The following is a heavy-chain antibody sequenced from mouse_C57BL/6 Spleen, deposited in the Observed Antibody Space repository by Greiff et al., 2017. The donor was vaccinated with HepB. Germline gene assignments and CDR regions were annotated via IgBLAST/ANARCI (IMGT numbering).Heavy chain of an antibody. CDR1: GYAFSSSW. Sequence: LVESGPELVKPGASVKISCKASGYAFSSSWMNWVKQRPGKGLEWIGRIYPGDGDTNYNGKFKGKATLTADKSSSTAYMQLSSLTSEDSAVYFCARWGSSGYVDYWGQGTTLTVSS. V-gene: IGHV1-82*01. D-gene: IGHD3-2*02. CDR3: ARWGSSGYVDY. CDR2: IYPGDGDT. J-gene: IGHJ2*01.